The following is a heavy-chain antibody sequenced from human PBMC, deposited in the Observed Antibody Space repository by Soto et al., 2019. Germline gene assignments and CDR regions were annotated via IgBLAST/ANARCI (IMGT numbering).Heavy chain of an antibody. CDR3: AKGAVTTSLYYFDY. V-gene: IGHV3-30*18. J-gene: IGHJ4*02. CDR2: ISSDGSEK. CDR1: GFTFSTYG. D-gene: IGHD4-17*01. Sequence: QVQLVESGGGVVQPGRSLRLSCAASGFTFSTYGVHWVRQAPGKGLEWVVVISSDGSEKYYAGSVKGRVSISRDNSKSTLYLQMDSLRAEDTAVYYCAKGAVTTSLYYFDYWGQGTLVTVSS.